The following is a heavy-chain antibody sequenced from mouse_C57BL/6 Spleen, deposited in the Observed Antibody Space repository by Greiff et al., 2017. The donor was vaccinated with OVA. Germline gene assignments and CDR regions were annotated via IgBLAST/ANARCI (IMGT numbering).Heavy chain of an antibody. J-gene: IGHJ4*01. Sequence: VQLQQPGAELVKPGASVKLSCKASGYTFTSYWMHWVQQRPGRGLEWIGRIDPNSGGTKYNEKFKGKATLTVDKPSSTAYLQISSLTSEDSTVYYCANARAYYSHYYAMDYWGQGTSVTVSS. V-gene: IGHV1-72*01. CDR1: GYTFTSYW. CDR2: IDPNSGGT. D-gene: IGHD2-12*01. CDR3: ANARAYYSHYYAMDY.